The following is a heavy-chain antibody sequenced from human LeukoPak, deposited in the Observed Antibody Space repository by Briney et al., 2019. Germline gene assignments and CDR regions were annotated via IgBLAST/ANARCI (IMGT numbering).Heavy chain of an antibody. J-gene: IGHJ4*02. CDR2: INGDGNTI. V-gene: IGHV3-74*01. CDR3: ARDIVSGSGSLDY. D-gene: IGHD3-10*01. Sequence: GGSLRLSCAASGFRFSSYWMHWVRQVPGKGLVWVSRINGDGNTINYADSVKGRFTISRDNAENMLYLQMNTLGAEDTAVYYCARDIVSGSGSLDYWGQGTLVTVSS. CDR1: GFRFSSYW.